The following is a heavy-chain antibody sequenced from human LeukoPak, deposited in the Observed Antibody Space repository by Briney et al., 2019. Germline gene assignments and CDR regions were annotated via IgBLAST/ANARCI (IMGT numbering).Heavy chain of an antibody. D-gene: IGHD5-18*01. V-gene: IGHV4-34*01. CDR2: INHSGST. CDR1: GGSFSGYY. Sequence: SETLSLTCAVYGGSFSGYYWSWIRQPPGKGLEWIGEINHSGSTNYNPSLKSRVTISVDTSKNQFSLKLSSVTAADTAVYYCARGLRLRGALDIWGQGTMVTVSS. CDR3: ARGLRLRGALDI. J-gene: IGHJ3*02.